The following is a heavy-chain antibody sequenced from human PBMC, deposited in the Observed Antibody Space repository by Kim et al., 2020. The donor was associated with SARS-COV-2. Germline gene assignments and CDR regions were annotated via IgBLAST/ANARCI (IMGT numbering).Heavy chain of an antibody. J-gene: IGHJ4*02. Sequence: YAAPVKGRFTISRDDSKNTLYLQMNSLKTEDTAVYYCTTETYDSSGYPDYWGQGTLVTVSS. D-gene: IGHD3-22*01. CDR3: TTETYDSSGYPDY. V-gene: IGHV3-15*01.